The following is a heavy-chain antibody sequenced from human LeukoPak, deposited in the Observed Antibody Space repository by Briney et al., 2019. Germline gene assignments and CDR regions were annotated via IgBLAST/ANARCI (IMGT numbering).Heavy chain of an antibody. CDR3: AKGETPGMFGGVRASRSPIDY. V-gene: IGHV3-23*01. CDR1: GFTFTTYA. CDR2: ISGSGGST. D-gene: IGHD3-16*01. Sequence: PGGSLRLSCTASGFTFTTYAMSWVRQAPGKGLEWVSAISGSGGSTYYADSVKGRFTMSRDNSKNTLYLQMNSLRAEDTAVYYCAKGETPGMFGGVRASRSPIDYWGQGTLVTVSS. J-gene: IGHJ4*02.